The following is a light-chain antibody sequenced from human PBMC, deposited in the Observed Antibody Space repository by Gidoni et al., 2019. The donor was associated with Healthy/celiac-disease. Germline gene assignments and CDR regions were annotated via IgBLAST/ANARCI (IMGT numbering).Light chain of an antibody. Sequence: SYELTQPPSVSVSPGQTASITCSGDKLGDKYACWYQQKPGQSPVLVIYQDSKRPSGIPERFDGSNSGNTATLTISGTQAMDEADYYCQAWDSRTVVFGGGTKLTV. CDR3: QAWDSRTVV. V-gene: IGLV3-1*01. CDR1: KLGDKY. J-gene: IGLJ2*01. CDR2: QDS.